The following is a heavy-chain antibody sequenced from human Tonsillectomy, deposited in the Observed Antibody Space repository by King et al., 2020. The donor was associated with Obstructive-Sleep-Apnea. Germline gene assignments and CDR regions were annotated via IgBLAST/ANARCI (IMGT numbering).Heavy chain of an antibody. V-gene: IGHV3-7*03. J-gene: IGHJ4*02. CDR2: IKQDGSEK. CDR1: GFTFSSYW. D-gene: IGHD6-19*01. Sequence: VQLVESGGGLVQPGGSLRLSGAASGFTFSSYWMSWVRQAPGKGLEWVANIKQDGSEKYYVDSVKGRFTISRDNAKNSLYLQMNSLRAEDTAVYYCARDLPSFIAVAGTLDYWGQGTLVTVSS. CDR3: ARDLPSFIAVAGTLDY.